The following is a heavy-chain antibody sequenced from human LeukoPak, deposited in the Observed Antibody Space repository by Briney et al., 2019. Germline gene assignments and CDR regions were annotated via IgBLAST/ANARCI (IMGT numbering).Heavy chain of an antibody. J-gene: IGHJ4*02. V-gene: IGHV5-51*01. D-gene: IGHD3-16*02. CDR3: ARHRYYDYVWGSYRYDY. Sequence: GESLKISCKGSGYSFTSYWIGWVRQMPGKGLEWMGIIYPGDSDTRYSPSFRGQVTISADKSISTAYLQWSSLKASDTAMYYCARHRYYDYVWGSYRYDYWGQGTLVTVSS. CDR2: IYPGDSDT. CDR1: GYSFTSYW.